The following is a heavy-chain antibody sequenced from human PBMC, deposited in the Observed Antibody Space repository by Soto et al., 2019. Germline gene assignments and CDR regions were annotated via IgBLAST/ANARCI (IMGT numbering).Heavy chain of an antibody. CDR3: ARHDYGGFGL. Sequence: SETLSLTCTFSGGSISSSSYYLGWIRQPPGKGLEWIGSIYYSGSTYYNPSLKSRVTISVDTSKNQFSLKLSSVTAADTAVYYCARHDYGGFGLWGQGTLVTVSS. D-gene: IGHD4-17*01. J-gene: IGHJ4*02. V-gene: IGHV4-39*01. CDR2: IYYSGST. CDR1: GGSISSSSYY.